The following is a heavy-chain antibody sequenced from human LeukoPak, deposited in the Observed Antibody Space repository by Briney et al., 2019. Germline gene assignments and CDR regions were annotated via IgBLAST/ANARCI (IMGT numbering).Heavy chain of an antibody. CDR3: ARSYYGSGTSYGMDV. D-gene: IGHD3-10*01. CDR2: IKQDGSEK. V-gene: IGHV3-7*01. CDR1: GFTFSRHW. Sequence: PGGSLRLSCAVSGFTFSRHWMSWLRQAPGKGLEWLANIKQDGSEKYYVDSVEGRFTISRDNAKNSLYLQMNSLRAEDTAVYYCARSYYGSGTSYGMDVWGQGTTVTVSS. J-gene: IGHJ6*02.